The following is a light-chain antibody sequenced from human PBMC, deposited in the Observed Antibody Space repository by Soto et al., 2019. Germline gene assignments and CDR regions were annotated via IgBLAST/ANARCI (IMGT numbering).Light chain of an antibody. Sequence: QSVLAQPASVSGSPGQSITISCTGASGYVGTYSLVSWYQQHPGKAPKVVIYEGHKRPSGVPDRFSGSTSVNTASLTISGLQTDDEADYYCCSYTSSSTLFFGTGTKVTVL. CDR3: CSYTSSSTLF. CDR1: SGYVGTYSL. V-gene: IGLV2-14*02. J-gene: IGLJ1*01. CDR2: EGH.